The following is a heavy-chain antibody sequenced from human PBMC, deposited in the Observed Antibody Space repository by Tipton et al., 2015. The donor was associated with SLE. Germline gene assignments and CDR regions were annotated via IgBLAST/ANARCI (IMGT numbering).Heavy chain of an antibody. J-gene: IGHJ1*01. CDR1: GGSISTTGYF. CDR2: GFAGGPT. Sequence: LRLSCTVSGGSISTTGYFWNWIRQPAGKGLEWIGRGFAGGPTDSNPSLKSRVTISVDTSKNQFSLKLSSVTAADTAVYYCARQYDILTPLQHWGQGTLVTVSS. D-gene: IGHD3-9*01. CDR3: ARQYDILTPLQH. V-gene: IGHV4-61*02.